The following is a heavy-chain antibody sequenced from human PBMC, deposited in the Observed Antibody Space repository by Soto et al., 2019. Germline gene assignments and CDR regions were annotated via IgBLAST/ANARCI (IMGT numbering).Heavy chain of an antibody. J-gene: IGHJ6*02. CDR1: GFTFSSYA. CDR2: ISYDGSNK. CDR3: ARDIGRGYSYGRTYYYYYGMDV. V-gene: IGHV3-30-3*01. D-gene: IGHD5-18*01. Sequence: GGSLRLSCAASGFTFSSYAMHWVRQAPGKGLEWVAVISYDGSNKYYADSVKGRFTISRDNSKNTLYLQMNSLRAEDTAVYYCARDIGRGYSYGRTYYYYYGMDVWGQGTTVTVSS.